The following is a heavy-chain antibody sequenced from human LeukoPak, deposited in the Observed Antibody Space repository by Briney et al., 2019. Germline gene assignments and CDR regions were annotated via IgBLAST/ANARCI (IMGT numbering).Heavy chain of an antibody. J-gene: IGHJ4*02. Sequence: SETLSLTCTVSGGSISISSSYWGWIRQPPGKGLEWVGSVHYSGNTFYNPSLKSRVTISLDTSKNHFSLKVHSVTAADTAVYYCAKKIYEGIAVAGKDYWGQGTLVTVSS. CDR1: GGSISISSSY. CDR3: AKKIYEGIAVAGKDY. CDR2: VHYSGNT. D-gene: IGHD6-19*01. V-gene: IGHV4-39*07.